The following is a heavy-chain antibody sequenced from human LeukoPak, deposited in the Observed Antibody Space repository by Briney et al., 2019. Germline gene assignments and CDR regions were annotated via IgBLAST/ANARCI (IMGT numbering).Heavy chain of an antibody. D-gene: IGHD2-21*01. J-gene: IGHJ5*02. Sequence: PSETLPLTCTVSGGSISSGGYYWSWIRQHPGKGLEWIGYIYYSGSTYYNPSLKSRVTISVDTSKNQFSLKLSSVTAADTAVYYCARVPRRLLFKPSYVWFDPWGQGTLVTVSS. CDR2: IYYSGST. CDR1: GGSISSGGYY. V-gene: IGHV4-31*03. CDR3: ARVPRRLLFKPSYVWFDP.